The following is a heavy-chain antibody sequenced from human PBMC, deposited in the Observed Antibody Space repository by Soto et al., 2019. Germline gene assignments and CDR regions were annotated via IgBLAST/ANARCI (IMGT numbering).Heavy chain of an antibody. CDR2: IYYIGIP. V-gene: IGHV4-31*01. J-gene: IGHJ6*02. CDR1: GGSISSGGYT. Sequence: SDPLSLTCTVSGGSISSGGYTWNWIRQHPGKGLEWIGYIYYIGIPYYNPSLKSLVTISVYTSKNQFSLKLSSVTAADTAVYYCARAAYDGSGSYQHYYDYYGMVVWGQGTTVTVSS. CDR3: ARAAYDGSGSYQHYYDYYGMVV. D-gene: IGHD3-10*01.